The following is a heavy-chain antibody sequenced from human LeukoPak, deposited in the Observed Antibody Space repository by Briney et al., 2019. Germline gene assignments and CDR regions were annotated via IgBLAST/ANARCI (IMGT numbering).Heavy chain of an antibody. D-gene: IGHD2-2*01. Sequence: ASVKVSCKASGYTLTSYDINWVRQATGQGLEWMGWMNPNSGNTGYAQKFQGRVTMTRNTSISTAYMELSSLRSEDTAVYYCARGRIVVVPAARLDPPYYYYGMDVWGQGTTVTVSS. CDR1: GYTLTSYD. J-gene: IGHJ6*02. CDR2: MNPNSGNT. V-gene: IGHV1-8*01. CDR3: ARGRIVVVPAARLDPPYYYYGMDV.